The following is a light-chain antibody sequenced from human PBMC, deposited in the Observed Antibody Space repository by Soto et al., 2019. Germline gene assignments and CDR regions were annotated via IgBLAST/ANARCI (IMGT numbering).Light chain of an antibody. CDR3: QSYDSSLSGYVV. J-gene: IGLJ2*01. Sequence: QPVLTQPPSVSGAPGQRVTISCTVSSSNIGAGYDVHWYQQLPGTAPKLLIYGNSNRPSGVPDRFSGSKSGTSASLAITGLQAEDEADYYCQSYDSSLSGYVVFGGGTKLTVL. CDR2: GNS. V-gene: IGLV1-40*01. CDR1: SSNIGAGYD.